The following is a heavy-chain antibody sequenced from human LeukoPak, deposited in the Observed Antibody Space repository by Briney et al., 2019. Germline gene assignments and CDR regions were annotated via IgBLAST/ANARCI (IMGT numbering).Heavy chain of an antibody. CDR1: GFTFSSHD. V-gene: IGHV3-23*01. Sequence: GGSLGLSCAASGFTFSSHDMNWVRQAPGKGLEWVSGISRSGDKTYYAESVKGRFTISRDNAKNTLYLQMNSLRAEDKAVYFCAKGAYALVPYYYYYYMDVWGKGTAVTVSS. CDR3: AKGAYALVPYYYYYYMDV. J-gene: IGHJ6*03. D-gene: IGHD3-16*01. CDR2: ISRSGDKT.